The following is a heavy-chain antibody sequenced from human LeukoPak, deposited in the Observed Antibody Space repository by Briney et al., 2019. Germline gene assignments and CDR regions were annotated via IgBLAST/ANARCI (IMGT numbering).Heavy chain of an antibody. Sequence: GGSLRLSCTASGFTFSIYWMHWVRQAPGKGPVWVSRINSDGSSTTYADSVKGRFTISRDNAKNTLYLQMNSLKTEDTAVYYCTTGGNYCNYWGQGTLVTVSS. V-gene: IGHV3-74*01. D-gene: IGHD3-16*01. CDR2: INSDGSST. J-gene: IGHJ4*02. CDR1: GFTFSIYW. CDR3: TTGGNYCNY.